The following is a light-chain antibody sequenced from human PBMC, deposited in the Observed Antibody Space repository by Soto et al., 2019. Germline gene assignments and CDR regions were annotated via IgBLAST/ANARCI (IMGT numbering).Light chain of an antibody. CDR1: SSDFGTYNL. J-gene: IGLJ3*02. CDR2: EGT. Sequence: QSALTQPASVSGSPGQSITISCTGKSSDFGTYNLVSWYQQYPGKAPKLMIYEGTKRPPGVSDRFSGSESGNTASLTISGLQTEDEADYYCCSHAGSSSWVFGGGTKLTVL. CDR3: CSHAGSSSWV. V-gene: IGLV2-23*01.